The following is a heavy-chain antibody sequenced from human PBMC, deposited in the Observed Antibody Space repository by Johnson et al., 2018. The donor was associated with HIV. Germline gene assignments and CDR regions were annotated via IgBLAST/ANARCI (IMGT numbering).Heavy chain of an antibody. D-gene: IGHD5-12*01. CDR3: ARDHSGYDSVTAAFDI. J-gene: IGHJ3*02. V-gene: IGHV3-30*02. CDR1: GFTFSSYG. Sequence: VQLVESGGGVVQPGGSLRLSCAASGFTFSSYGLHWVRQAPGKGLEWVAFIRYDGSNKYYADSVKGRFTISRDNSENTLYLQMNSLRAEDTAVYYCARDHSGYDSVTAAFDIWGQGTMVTVSS. CDR2: IRYDGSNK.